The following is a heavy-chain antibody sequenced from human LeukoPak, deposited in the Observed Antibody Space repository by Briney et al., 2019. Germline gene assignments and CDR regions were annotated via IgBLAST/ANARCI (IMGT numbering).Heavy chain of an antibody. J-gene: IGHJ4*02. V-gene: IGHV4-4*07. D-gene: IGHD3-16*01. CDR1: GGSISSYY. CDR2: IYTSGST. Sequence: PSETLSLTCTVSGGSISSYYWSWIRQPAGKGLEWIGRIYTSGSTNNNPSLKSRVTMSVDTSKNQSSLKLSPVTAADTAVYYCARVVARYGGEFDYWDQGTLVTVSS. CDR3: ARVVARYGGEFDY.